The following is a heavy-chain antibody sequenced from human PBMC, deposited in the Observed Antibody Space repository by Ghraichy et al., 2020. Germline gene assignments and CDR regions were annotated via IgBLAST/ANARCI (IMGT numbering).Heavy chain of an antibody. D-gene: IGHD3-16*02. V-gene: IGHV4-34*01. J-gene: IGHJ4*02. CDR2: IEHSGST. Sequence: GRGLEWVGEIEHSGSTNYNPSLKSRVTISVDTSKNQFSLKLSSVTAADTAVYYCARVGGYDYVWGSYRYTRGYFDYWGQGTLVTVSS. CDR3: ARVGGYDYVWGSYRYTRGYFDY.